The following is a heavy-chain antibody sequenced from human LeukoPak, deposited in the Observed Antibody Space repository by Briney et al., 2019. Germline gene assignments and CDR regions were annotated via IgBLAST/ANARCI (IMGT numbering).Heavy chain of an antibody. V-gene: IGHV3-48*03. Sequence: PGGSLRLSCAASGFSLSDHEMNWVRQAPGKGLEWISHISRRGDTIYYADSVKGRFTISRDNSKNTLHLQMNSLRAEDTAVYYCARDQYSYAHAAHWGQGTLVTVSS. CDR1: GFSLSDHE. D-gene: IGHD5-18*01. CDR2: ISRRGDTI. CDR3: ARDQYSYAHAAH. J-gene: IGHJ4*02.